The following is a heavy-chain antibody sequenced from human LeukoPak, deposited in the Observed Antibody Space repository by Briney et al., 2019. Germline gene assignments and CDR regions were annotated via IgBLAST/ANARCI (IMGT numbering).Heavy chain of an antibody. J-gene: IGHJ4*02. CDR1: GGSISSYY. CDR3: ARGYSSGWYVY. CDR2: IYYSGST. V-gene: IGHV4-59*08. Sequence: SETLSLTCTVSGGSISSYYWSWIRQPPGKGLEWIGYIYYSGSTNYNPSLKSRVTISVDTSQNQFSLKLSSVTAADTAVYYCARGYSSGWYVYWGQGTLVTVSS. D-gene: IGHD6-19*01.